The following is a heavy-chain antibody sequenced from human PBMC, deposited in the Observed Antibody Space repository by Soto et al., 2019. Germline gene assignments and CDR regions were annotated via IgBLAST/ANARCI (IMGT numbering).Heavy chain of an antibody. CDR2: VSAYNGNT. V-gene: IGHV1-18*01. D-gene: IGHD3-3*01. J-gene: IGHJ4*02. CDR3: ARASRLWSGHLIDF. Sequence: GASVKVSCKAAGYSFSNYGISWVRQAPGQGLEWTGWVSAYNGNTKYVQKCQDRVTMSTATSTTTAYMELKSLRSDDTAVYYCARASRLWSGHLIDFCGPGTLVTVSS. CDR1: GYSFSNYG.